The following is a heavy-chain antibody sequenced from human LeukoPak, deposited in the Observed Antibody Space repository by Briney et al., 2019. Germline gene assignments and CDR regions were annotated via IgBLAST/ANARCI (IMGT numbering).Heavy chain of an antibody. D-gene: IGHD4-17*01. CDR3: VTTYTVTNGYYYYMDV. V-gene: IGHV3-21*01. CDR2: ISSSSSYI. Sequence: GGSLRLSCAASGFTFSSYSMNWVRQAPGKGLEWVSSISSSSSYIYYADSVKGRFTISRDNAKNSLYLQMNSLRAEDTAVYYCVTTYTVTNGYYYYMDVWGKGTTVTVSS. J-gene: IGHJ6*03. CDR1: GFTFSSYS.